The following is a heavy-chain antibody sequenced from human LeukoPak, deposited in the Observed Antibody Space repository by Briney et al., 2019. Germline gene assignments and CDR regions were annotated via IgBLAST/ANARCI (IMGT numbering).Heavy chain of an antibody. CDR2: ISGRGST. CDR3: ASSRPYYDILTGQSDDAFDI. CDR1: GGSISNYY. J-gene: IGHJ3*02. D-gene: IGHD3-9*01. V-gene: IGHV4-59*01. Sequence: SETLSLTCIVSGGSISNYYWSWIRKSPGKGLEWIGHISGRGSTNYNPSLKSRVTISVDTSKNQFSLKLSSVTAADTALYYCASSRPYYDILTGQSDDAFDIWGRGTVVTISS.